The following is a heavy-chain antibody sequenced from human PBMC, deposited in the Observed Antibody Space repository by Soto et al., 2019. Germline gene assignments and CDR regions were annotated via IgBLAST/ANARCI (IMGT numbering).Heavy chain of an antibody. CDR1: GGSISSGGYY. Sequence: SETLSLTCTVSGGSISSGGYYWSWIRQHPGKGLEWIGYIYYSGSTYYNPSLKSRVTISVDTSKNQFSLKLSSVTAADTAVYYCARQPFAMIVVLRSWYFDLWGRGTLVTVSS. V-gene: IGHV4-31*03. D-gene: IGHD3-22*01. J-gene: IGHJ2*01. CDR2: IYYSGST. CDR3: ARQPFAMIVVLRSWYFDL.